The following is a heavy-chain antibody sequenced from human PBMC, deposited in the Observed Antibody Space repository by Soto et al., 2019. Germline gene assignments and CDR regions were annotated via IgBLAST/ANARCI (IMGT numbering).Heavy chain of an antibody. Sequence: SETLSLTCAVYGGSFSGYYWSWIRQPPGKGLEWIGEINHSGSTNYNPSLKSRVTISVDTSKNQFSLKLSSVTAADTAVYYCARTPAVRGVIEAFDIWGQGTMVTVSS. CDR2: INHSGST. V-gene: IGHV4-34*01. J-gene: IGHJ3*02. CDR1: GGSFSGYY. CDR3: ARTPAVRGVIEAFDI. D-gene: IGHD3-10*01.